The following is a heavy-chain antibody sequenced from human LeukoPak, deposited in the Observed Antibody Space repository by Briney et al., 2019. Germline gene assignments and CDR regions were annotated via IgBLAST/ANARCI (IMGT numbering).Heavy chain of an antibody. CDR3: ASSSWYHAPVYYFDY. Sequence: SETLSLTCAVYGGSFSGYYWSWIRQPPGKGLEWIGEINHSGSTNYSPSLKSRVTISVDKSKNQFSLKLSSVTAADTAVYYCASSSWYHAPVYYFDYWGQGTLVTVSS. V-gene: IGHV4-34*01. CDR1: GGSFSGYY. D-gene: IGHD6-13*01. CDR2: INHSGST. J-gene: IGHJ4*02.